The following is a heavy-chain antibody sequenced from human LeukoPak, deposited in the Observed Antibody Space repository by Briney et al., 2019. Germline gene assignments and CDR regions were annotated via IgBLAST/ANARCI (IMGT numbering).Heavy chain of an antibody. Sequence: GSLRLSCAASGFTFSSYEMNWVRQAPGKGLEWVSYITSGGSTIYYADSVKGRFTISRDNAKNSLYLQMNSLRADDTAVYYCARGGLGLGNYFNYWGQGTLVTVSS. CDR2: ITSGGSTI. CDR1: GFTFSSYE. D-gene: IGHD3-16*01. J-gene: IGHJ4*02. V-gene: IGHV3-48*03. CDR3: ARGGLGLGNYFNY.